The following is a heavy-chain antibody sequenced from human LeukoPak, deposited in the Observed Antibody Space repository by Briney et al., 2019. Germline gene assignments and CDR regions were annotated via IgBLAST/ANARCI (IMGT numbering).Heavy chain of an antibody. J-gene: IGHJ4*02. CDR1: GFTFSNAW. D-gene: IGHD2-21*01. CDR2: IKRKTDGGTT. CDR3: ATKVIGSYYFDY. V-gene: IGHV3-15*01. Sequence: PGGSLRLSCAASGFTFSNAWMSWVRQAPGKGLEWVGRIKRKTDGGTTDYAAPVKGRFTISRDDSKNTLYLQMNSLKTEDTAVYYCATKVIGSYYFDYWGQGTLVTVSS.